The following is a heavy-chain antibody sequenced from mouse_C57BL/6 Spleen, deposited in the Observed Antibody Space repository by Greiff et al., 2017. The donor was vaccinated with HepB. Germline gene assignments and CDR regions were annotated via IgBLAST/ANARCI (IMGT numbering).Heavy chain of an antibody. D-gene: IGHD1-1*01. CDR1: GYTFTSYW. Sequence: QVQLQQPGAELVRPGTSVKLSCKASGYTFTSYWLHWVKQRPGQGLEWIGVIDPSDSYTNYNQKFKGKATWTVDTSSSTAYMQLSSLTAEDSAVYYCARGVNYGSSDWYFDVWGTGTTVTVSS. J-gene: IGHJ1*03. CDR3: ARGVNYGSSDWYFDV. CDR2: IDPSDSYT. V-gene: IGHV1-59*01.